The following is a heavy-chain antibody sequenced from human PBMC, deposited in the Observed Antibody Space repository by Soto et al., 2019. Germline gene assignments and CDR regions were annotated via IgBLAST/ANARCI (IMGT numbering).Heavy chain of an antibody. J-gene: IGHJ6*02. D-gene: IGHD3-22*01. CDR3: TSPYYELASPSPQHYYYGMDV. V-gene: IGHV3-73*01. CDR2: IRSKANSYAT. Sequence: PGGSLRLSCAASGFTFSGSAMHWVRQASGKGLEWVGRIRSKANSYATAYAASVKGRFTISRDDSKNTAYLQMNSLKTEDTAVYYCTSPYYELASPSPQHYYYGMDVWGQGTTVTVSS. CDR1: GFTFSGSA.